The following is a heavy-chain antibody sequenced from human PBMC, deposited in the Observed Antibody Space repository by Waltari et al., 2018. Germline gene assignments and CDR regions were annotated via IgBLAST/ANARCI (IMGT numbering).Heavy chain of an antibody. CDR3: AREILGFNWLPTYYFDY. V-gene: IGHV1-69*05. CDR2: ISPIFGTA. CDR1: GGTFSSYA. Sequence: QVQLVQSGAEVKKPGSSVKVSCKASGGTFSSYAISWVRQAPGQGLEWMGGISPIFGTANYAQKFQGRVTITTDESTSTAYMELSSLRSEDTAVYYCAREILGFNWLPTYYFDYWGQGTLVTVSS. D-gene: IGHD3-9*01. J-gene: IGHJ4*02.